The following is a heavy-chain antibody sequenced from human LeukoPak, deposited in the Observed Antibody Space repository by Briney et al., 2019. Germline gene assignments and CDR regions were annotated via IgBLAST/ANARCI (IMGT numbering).Heavy chain of an antibody. Sequence: SETLSLTCTVSGGSISSGGYYWSWIRQPPGKGLEWIGYIYHSESTYYNPSLKSRVTISVDRSKNQFSLKLSSVTAADTAVYYCALHYDFEDYWGQGTLVTVSS. V-gene: IGHV4-30-2*01. J-gene: IGHJ4*02. CDR2: IYHSEST. CDR1: GGSISSGGYY. CDR3: ALHYDFEDY. D-gene: IGHD3-3*01.